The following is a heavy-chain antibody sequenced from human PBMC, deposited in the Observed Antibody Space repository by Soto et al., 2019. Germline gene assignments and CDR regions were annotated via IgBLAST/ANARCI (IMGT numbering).Heavy chain of an antibody. J-gene: IGHJ4*02. CDR3: GTGTTRYYFDY. CDR1: GFTFSSYA. V-gene: IGHV3-64D*06. CDR2: ISSNGGST. D-gene: IGHD1-7*01. Sequence: PGGSLRLSCSASGFTFSSYAMHWVRQAPGKGLEYVSAISSNGGSTYYADSVKGRFTISRDNSKNTLYLQMSSLRAEDTAVYYCGTGTTRYYFDYWGQGTLVTVSS.